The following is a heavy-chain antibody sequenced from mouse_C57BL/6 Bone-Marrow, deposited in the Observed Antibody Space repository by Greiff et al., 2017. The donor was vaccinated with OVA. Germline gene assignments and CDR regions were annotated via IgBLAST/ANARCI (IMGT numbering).Heavy chain of an antibody. J-gene: IGHJ3*01. CDR3: AKTPSYGRRKRDWFAY. CDR1: GFSLTSYG. CDR2: IWGGGSP. V-gene: IGHV2-9*01. Sequence: VQLVESGPGLVAPSQSLSITCTVSGFSLTSYGVDWVRQPPGKGLEWLGVIWGGGSPNYNSALLSRLSICKNNSKSQVFLKMNSLQTDDTAMYYCAKTPSYGRRKRDWFAYWGQGTLVTVSA. D-gene: IGHD1-1*02.